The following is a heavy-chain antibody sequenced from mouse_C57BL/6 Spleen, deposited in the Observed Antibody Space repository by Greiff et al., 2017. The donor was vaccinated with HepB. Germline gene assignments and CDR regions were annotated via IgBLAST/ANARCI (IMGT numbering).Heavy chain of an antibody. CDR1: GYTFTDYN. Sequence: EVKLMESGPELVKPGASVKIPCKASGYTFTDYNMDWVKQSHGKSLEWIGDINPNNGGTIYNQKFKGKATLTVDKSSSTAYMELGSLTSEDTAVYYCARQYDYDWYFDVWGTGTTVTVSS. D-gene: IGHD2-4*01. CDR3: ARQYDYDWYFDV. V-gene: IGHV1-18*01. CDR2: INPNNGGT. J-gene: IGHJ1*03.